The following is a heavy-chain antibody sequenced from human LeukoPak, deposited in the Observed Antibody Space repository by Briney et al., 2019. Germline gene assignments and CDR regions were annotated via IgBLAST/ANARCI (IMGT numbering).Heavy chain of an antibody. CDR3: ARDNGSWYFDY. CDR1: GFTFSSYS. V-gene: IGHV3-21*01. CDR2: ISSSYI. D-gene: IGHD6-13*01. J-gene: IGHJ4*02. Sequence: GGSLRLSCAASGFTFSSYSMNWVRQAPGKGLEWVPSISSSYIYYADSVKGRFTISRDNSKNELYLQMNSLRAEDTAVYYCARDNGSWYFDYWGQGTLVTVSS.